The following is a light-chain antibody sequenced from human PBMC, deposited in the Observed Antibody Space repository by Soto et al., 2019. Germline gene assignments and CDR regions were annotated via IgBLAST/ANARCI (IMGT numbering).Light chain of an antibody. Sequence: QSALTQPASVSGSPGQSITISFTGTSSDVGGYNYVSWYQQHPGKAPKLMIYDVSNRPSGVSNRFSGSKSGNTASLTISGLQAEDEADYYCSSYTSSSTLEDVFGTGTKVTVL. CDR3: SSYTSSSTLEDV. CDR2: DVS. V-gene: IGLV2-14*01. CDR1: SSDVGGYNY. J-gene: IGLJ1*01.